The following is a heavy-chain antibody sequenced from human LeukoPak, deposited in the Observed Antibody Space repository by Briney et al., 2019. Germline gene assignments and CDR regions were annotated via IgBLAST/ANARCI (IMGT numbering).Heavy chain of an antibody. V-gene: IGHV3-21*01. J-gene: IGHJ4*02. CDR2: ISSSSSYI. D-gene: IGHD6-19*01. CDR3: ARSSGLDY. CDR1: GFTFSSYS. Sequence: GGSLRLSCAASGFTFSSYSMNWVRQAPGKGLEWASSISSSSSYIYYADSVKGRFTISRDNSKNTLYLQMNSLRAEDTAVYYCARSSGLDYWGQGTLVTVSS.